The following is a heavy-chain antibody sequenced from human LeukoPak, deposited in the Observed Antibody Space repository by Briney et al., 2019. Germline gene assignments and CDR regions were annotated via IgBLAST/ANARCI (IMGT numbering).Heavy chain of an antibody. Sequence: SVRVSCKASGGTFSSYAISWVRQAPGQGLEWMGRIIPILGIANYAQKFQGRVTITADESTSTAYMELSSLRSEDTAVYYCARGRSGSGWYFYYYGMDVWGQGTTVTVSS. D-gene: IGHD6-19*01. V-gene: IGHV1-69*04. CDR1: GGTFSSYA. CDR2: IIPILGIA. CDR3: ARGRSGSGWYFYYYGMDV. J-gene: IGHJ6*02.